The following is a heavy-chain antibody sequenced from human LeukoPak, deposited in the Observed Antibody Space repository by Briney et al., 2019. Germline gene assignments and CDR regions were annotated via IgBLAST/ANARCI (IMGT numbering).Heavy chain of an antibody. CDR3: RSITMISRDY. CDR2: FDPEDGET. V-gene: IGHV1-24*01. Sequence: AASVKVSCKVSGYTLTELSMHWVRQAPGKGLEWMGGFDPEDGETIYAQKFQGRVTMTEDTSTDTAYMELSSLRSEDTAVNYCRSITMISRDYWGQGTLVTVSS. D-gene: IGHD3-22*01. J-gene: IGHJ4*02. CDR1: GYTLTELS.